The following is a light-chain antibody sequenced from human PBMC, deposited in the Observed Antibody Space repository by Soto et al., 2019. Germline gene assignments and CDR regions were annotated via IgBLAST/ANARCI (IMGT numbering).Light chain of an antibody. CDR2: AAS. J-gene: IGKJ4*01. CDR1: QGIRND. Sequence: AIQMTQSPSSLSASVGDRVTITCRASQGIRNDLGWYQQRPGKAPKLLIYAASSLESGVPSRFSGSGSGTDFTLTISSLQPEDFATYYCLQDHNYPLTFGGGTKVDIK. V-gene: IGKV1-6*01. CDR3: LQDHNYPLT.